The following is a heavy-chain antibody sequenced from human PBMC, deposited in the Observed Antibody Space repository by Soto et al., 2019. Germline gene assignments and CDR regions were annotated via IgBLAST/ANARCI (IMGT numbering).Heavy chain of an antibody. J-gene: IGHJ3*02. CDR3: ARDPGAGIAARPPDAFDI. D-gene: IGHD6-6*01. CDR2: IWYDGSNK. V-gene: IGHV3-33*01. CDR1: GFTFSSYG. Sequence: SLRLSCAASGFTFSSYGMHWVRQAPGKGLEWVAVIWYDGSNKYYADSVKGRFTISRDNSKNTLYLQMNSLRAEDTAVYYCARDPGAGIAARPPDAFDIWGQGTMVTVSS.